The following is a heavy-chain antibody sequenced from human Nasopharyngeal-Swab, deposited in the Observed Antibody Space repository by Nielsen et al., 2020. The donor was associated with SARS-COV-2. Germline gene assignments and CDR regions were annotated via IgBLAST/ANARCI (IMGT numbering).Heavy chain of an antibody. CDR3: ARTPPDIAAAGYFDY. D-gene: IGHD6-13*01. J-gene: IGHJ4*02. V-gene: IGHV4-4*02. CDR2: IYHSGST. Sequence: SETLSLTCGVSGGSISSNNWWSWVRQPPGTGLEWIGEIYHSGSTNYNPSLKSRVTISVDKSRNQFSLKLTSVTAADTAVYYCARTPPDIAAAGYFDYWGQGTLVTVSS. CDR1: GGSISSNNW.